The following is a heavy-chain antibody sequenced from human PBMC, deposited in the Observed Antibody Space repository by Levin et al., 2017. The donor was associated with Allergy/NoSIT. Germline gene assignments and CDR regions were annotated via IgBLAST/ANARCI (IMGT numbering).Heavy chain of an antibody. CDR3: ARHAQGSWYSHYYYGMDV. V-gene: IGHV4-59*08. J-gene: IGHJ6*02. Sequence: SETLSLTCTVSGGSISSYYWSWIRQPPGKGLEWIGYIYYSGSTNYNPSLKSRVTISVDTSKNQFSLKLSSVTAADTAVYYCARHAQGSWYSHYYYGMDVWGQGTTVTVSS. CDR2: IYYSGST. D-gene: IGHD6-13*01. CDR1: GGSISSYY.